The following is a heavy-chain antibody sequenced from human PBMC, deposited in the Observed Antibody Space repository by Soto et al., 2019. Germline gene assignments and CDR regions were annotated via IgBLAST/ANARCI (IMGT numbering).Heavy chain of an antibody. Sequence: PSETLSLTCAVYGGSFSGYYWSWIRQPPGKGLEWIGEINHSGSTNYNPSLKSRVTISVDTSKNQFSLKLSSVTAADTAVYYCARTNGITMVRGLDYWGQGTLVTVSS. CDR3: ARTNGITMVRGLDY. V-gene: IGHV4-34*01. CDR2: INHSGST. CDR1: GGSFSGYY. J-gene: IGHJ4*02. D-gene: IGHD3-10*01.